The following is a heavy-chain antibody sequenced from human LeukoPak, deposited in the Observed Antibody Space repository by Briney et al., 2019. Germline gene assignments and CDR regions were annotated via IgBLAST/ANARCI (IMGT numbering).Heavy chain of an antibody. CDR2: IRYDGSNK. Sequence: GGSLRLSCAASGFTFSSYGMHWVRQAPGKGLEWVAFIRYDGSNKYYADSVKGRFTISRDNSKSTLYLQMNSLRAEDTAVYYCAKLSATVTTSHFDYWGQGTLVTVSS. CDR1: GFTFSSYG. D-gene: IGHD4-17*01. CDR3: AKLSATVTTSHFDY. V-gene: IGHV3-30*02. J-gene: IGHJ4*02.